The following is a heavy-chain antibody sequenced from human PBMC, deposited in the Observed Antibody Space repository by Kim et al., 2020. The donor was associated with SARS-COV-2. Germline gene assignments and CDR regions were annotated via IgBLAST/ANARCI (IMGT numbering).Heavy chain of an antibody. Sequence: GGSLRLSCVVSGFTFDNYEISWVRQAPGKGLEWVSDIRSSAPITYYADSVKGRFTISRDDAKHSVFLQMSSLRAEDTAIYYCAGTYDYGDYRGYMSFDYWGQGTPVTVSS. V-gene: IGHV3-48*03. D-gene: IGHD4-17*01. CDR1: GFTFDNYE. CDR3: AGTYDYGDYRGYMSFDY. J-gene: IGHJ4*02. CDR2: IRSSAPIT.